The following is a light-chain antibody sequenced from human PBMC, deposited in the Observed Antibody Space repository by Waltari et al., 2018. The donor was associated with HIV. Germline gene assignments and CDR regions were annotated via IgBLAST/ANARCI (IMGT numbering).Light chain of an antibody. CDR1: STDIGSYDL. J-gene: IGLJ2*01. Sequence: QSALTQSASVSGSPGQSITISCTGMSTDIGSYDLVSWYQQHPGKAPKLMIDEVTKRPSGVSNRFSGSKSGNTASLTISGLQAEDEADYHCCSYAGGITHVLFGGGTKLTVL. CDR3: CSYAGGITHVL. CDR2: EVT. V-gene: IGLV2-23*02.